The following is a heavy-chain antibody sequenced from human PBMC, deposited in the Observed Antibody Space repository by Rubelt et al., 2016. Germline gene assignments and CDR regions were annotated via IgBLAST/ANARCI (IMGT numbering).Heavy chain of an antibody. D-gene: IGHD6-13*01. J-gene: IGHJ4*02. CDR1: GFTFSSYW. V-gene: IGHV3-7*04. Sequence: QLVESGGGLVQPGGSLRLSCAASGFTFSSYWMSWVRQAPGKGLEWVANIKQDGNEKYYVDSVKGRFTISRDNAKSSLYLQMNTLRAEDTAVYYCARSGGSSWSDYWGQGTLVTVSS. CDR2: IKQDGNEK. CDR3: ARSGGSSWSDY.